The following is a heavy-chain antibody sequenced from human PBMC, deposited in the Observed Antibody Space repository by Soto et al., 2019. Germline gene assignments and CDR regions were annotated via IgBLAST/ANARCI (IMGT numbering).Heavy chain of an antibody. V-gene: IGHV1-18*01. CDR3: ARVEAYPSLCPDYIAYCDY. Sequence: QVLLVQSGAEVKKPGASLKVSCKAAGYTFTSFGIIRVRQAPGQGLEWMWWINIHKGNANYAQKVQVRVTMTTDASTSTDHLELMNMRSEDTAMCYCARVEAYPSLCPDYIAYCDYWGQGILVMVSS. J-gene: IGHJ4*02. D-gene: IGHD3-16*01. CDR2: INIHKGNA. CDR1: GYTFTSFG.